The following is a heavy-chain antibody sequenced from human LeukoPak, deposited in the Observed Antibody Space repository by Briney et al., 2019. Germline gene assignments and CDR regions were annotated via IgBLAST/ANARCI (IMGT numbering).Heavy chain of an antibody. D-gene: IGHD3-10*01. CDR3: ARGLAKRFGDPIIQYYYMDV. J-gene: IGHJ6*03. V-gene: IGHV4-39*07. CDR2: IYYSGST. CDR1: GGSISSSSYY. Sequence: SETLSLTCTVSGGSISSSSYYWGWIRQPPGKGLEWIGSIYYSGSTYYNPSLKSRVTMSVDTSKNQFSLKPNSVTAADTAVYYCARGLAKRFGDPIIQYYYMDVWGKGTTVTISS.